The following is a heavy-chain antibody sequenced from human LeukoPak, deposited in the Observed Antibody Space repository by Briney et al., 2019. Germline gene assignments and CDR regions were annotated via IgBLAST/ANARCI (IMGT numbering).Heavy chain of an antibody. D-gene: IGHD5-12*01. CDR3: ARDGGGYSGVEIDY. CDR2: IYYSGST. Sequence: SETLSLTCTVSGGSISSSSYYWGWIRQPPGKGLEWIGNIYYSGSTYYNPSLKSRVTISVDTSKNQFSLKLSSVTAADTAVYYCARDGGGYSGVEIDYWGQGTLVTVSS. CDR1: GGSISSSSYY. V-gene: IGHV4-39*07. J-gene: IGHJ4*02.